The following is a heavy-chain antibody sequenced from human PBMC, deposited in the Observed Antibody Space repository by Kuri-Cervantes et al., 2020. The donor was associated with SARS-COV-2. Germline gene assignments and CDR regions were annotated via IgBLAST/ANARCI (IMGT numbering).Heavy chain of an antibody. D-gene: IGHD3-10*01. CDR3: APFYYRSINNWSDP. CDR2: SVVCSGNT. V-gene: IGHV1-58*02. J-gene: IGHJ5*02. CDR1: GSTFSGSA. Sequence: SVKVSFKASGSTFSGSAIQWVRQARGQRLEWIGWSVVCSGNTDYAREFQERVTVTRDMSTTTVYMELSGLSSDDTAMYYCAPFYYRSINNWSDPWGQGTQVTVSS.